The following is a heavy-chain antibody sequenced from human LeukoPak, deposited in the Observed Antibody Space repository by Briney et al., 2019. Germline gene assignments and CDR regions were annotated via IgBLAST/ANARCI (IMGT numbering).Heavy chain of an antibody. D-gene: IGHD1-26*01. CDR2: IYYIGST. CDR1: GGSISSYY. J-gene: IGHJ4*02. Sequence: ETLSLTCTVTGGSISSYYWGWIRQPPGKGLEWIGQIYYIGSTRYNPSLKSRVTISVDTSKNQFSLKLSSVTAADTAVYYCARDSGSYSYFDYWGQGTLVTVSS. CDR3: ARDSGSYSYFDY. V-gene: IGHV4-59*01.